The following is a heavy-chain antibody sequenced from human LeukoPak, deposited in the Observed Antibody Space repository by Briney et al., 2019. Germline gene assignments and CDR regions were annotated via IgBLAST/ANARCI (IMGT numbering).Heavy chain of an antibody. J-gene: IGHJ5*02. Sequence: GGSLRLSCAASGFTFSSYSMNWVRQAPGKGLEWVSYISSSSSTIYYADSVKGRFTISRDNAKNSLYLQMNGLRAEDTAVYYCARASLVLYGEGLRFDPWGQGTLVTVSS. CDR3: ARASLVLYGEGLRFDP. CDR2: ISSSSSTI. CDR1: GFTFSSYS. V-gene: IGHV3-48*01. D-gene: IGHD3-10*01.